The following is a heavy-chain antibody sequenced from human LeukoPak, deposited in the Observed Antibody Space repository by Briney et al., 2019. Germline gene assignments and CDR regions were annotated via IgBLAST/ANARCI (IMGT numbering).Heavy chain of an antibody. D-gene: IGHD6-6*01. Sequence: ASVKVSCKASGYTFTSYGISWVRQAPGQGPEWMGWISAYNGNTNYAQKLQGRVTMTTDTSTSTAYMELRSLRSDDTAVYYCARDLGSSPAKDQNGYWGQGTLVTVSS. CDR2: ISAYNGNT. CDR1: GYTFTSYG. V-gene: IGHV1-18*01. J-gene: IGHJ4*02. CDR3: ARDLGSSPAKDQNGY.